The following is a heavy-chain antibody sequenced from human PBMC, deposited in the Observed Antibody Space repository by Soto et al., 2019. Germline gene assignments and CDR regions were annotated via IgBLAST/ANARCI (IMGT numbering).Heavy chain of an antibody. CDR3: ARRARPDFYYMDV. J-gene: IGHJ6*03. CDR2: TSSNGVGT. D-gene: IGHD6-6*01. CDR1: GFTLSGYA. Sequence: EVQLAESGGGLAQPGGSLRLSCAASGFTLSGYAMDWVRQAPGKGLEYVSGTSSNGVGTYYANSVQGRFTISRDNSKNTVYLQKGSLRPEDLAVYYCARRARPDFYYMDVWGKGTTVTVSS. V-gene: IGHV3-64*01.